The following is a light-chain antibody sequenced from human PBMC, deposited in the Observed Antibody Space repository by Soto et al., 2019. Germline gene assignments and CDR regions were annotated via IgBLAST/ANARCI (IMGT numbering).Light chain of an antibody. CDR1: QTISSW. J-gene: IGKJ1*01. Sequence: DIQMTQSPSTLSASVGDRVTITCRASQTISSWLAWYQQKPGKAPKLLIYKASSLESGVPSRFSGSGSGTDFALTISSLQPDDFATYYCQQYNSYSPTFGQGTKVDIK. CDR2: KAS. V-gene: IGKV1-5*03. CDR3: QQYNSYSPT.